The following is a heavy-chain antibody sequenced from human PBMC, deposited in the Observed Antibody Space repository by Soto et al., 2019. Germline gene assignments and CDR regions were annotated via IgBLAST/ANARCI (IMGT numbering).Heavy chain of an antibody. CDR2: IHHSGST. D-gene: IGHD3-10*01. Sequence: QVQLQESGPGVVKPSQTLSLSCTVSRGSIKSGDYYWSWIRQHPGKGLEWVGYIHHSGSTYYTPSLKCRITISLDTSKNQLSLVLSSVTAADTGVYYCARGRSLWFGELSPDYWGQGTLVIVSS. CDR1: RGSIKSGDYY. V-gene: IGHV4-31*03. J-gene: IGHJ4*02. CDR3: ARGRSLWFGELSPDY.